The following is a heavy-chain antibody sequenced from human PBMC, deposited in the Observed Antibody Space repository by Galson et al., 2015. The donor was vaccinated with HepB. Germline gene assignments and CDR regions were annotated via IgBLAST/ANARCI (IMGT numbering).Heavy chain of an antibody. CDR3: VRDGRKYYDFWRGYYPYGLDV. J-gene: IGHJ6*02. CDR1: GASIRSSSHY. V-gene: IGHV4-39*07. D-gene: IGHD3-3*01. Sequence: ETLSLTCTVSGASIRSSSHYWGWIRQPPGRGLEWIGSTYYSGSTYYNASLKSRVTILVDTSKNQFSLKVTSVTAADTAIYYCVRDGRKYYDFWRGYYPYGLDVWGQGTTVTVSS. CDR2: TYYSGST.